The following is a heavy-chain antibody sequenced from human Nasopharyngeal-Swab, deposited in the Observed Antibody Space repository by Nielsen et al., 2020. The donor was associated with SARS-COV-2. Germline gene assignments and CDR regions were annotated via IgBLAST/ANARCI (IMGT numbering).Heavy chain of an antibody. V-gene: IGHV3-30*18. CDR1: GFTFSSYG. Sequence: GGSLRLSCAASGFTFSSYGMHWVRQAPGKGLEWVAVISYDGSNKYYADSVKGRFTISRDNSKNTLYLQMNSLRAEDTVVYYCAKEAGYYDILTGYYLSLGYGMDVWGQGTTVTVSS. J-gene: IGHJ6*02. CDR3: AKEAGYYDILTGYYLSLGYGMDV. D-gene: IGHD3-9*01. CDR2: ISYDGSNK.